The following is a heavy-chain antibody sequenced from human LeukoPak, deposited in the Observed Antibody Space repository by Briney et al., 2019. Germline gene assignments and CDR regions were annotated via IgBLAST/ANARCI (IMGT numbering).Heavy chain of an antibody. V-gene: IGHV3-7*01. CDR3: ARSGTAGSVDY. J-gene: IGHJ4*02. CDR2: INNDEKEK. CDR1: GGSISSYY. Sequence: ETLSLTCTVSGGSISSYYWSWVRQTPGKGLEWVANINNDEKEKYYVDSVKGRFTISRDNAKNSLYLQMNSLTVEDTSIFYCARSGTAGSVDYWGQGTLVTVSS. D-gene: IGHD1-7*01.